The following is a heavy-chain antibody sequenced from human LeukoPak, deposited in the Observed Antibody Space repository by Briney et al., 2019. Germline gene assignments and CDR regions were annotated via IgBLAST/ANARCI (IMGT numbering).Heavy chain of an antibody. Sequence: PGGSLRLSCAASGFTFDDYGMTWVRQVPGKGLEWVSGINWNGGSTGYADSVKGRFTISRDNAKNSLYLQMNSLRAEDTAVYYCATGTYSSSGYWGQGTLVTVSS. J-gene: IGHJ4*02. CDR3: ATGTYSSSGY. CDR1: GFTFDDYG. D-gene: IGHD6-6*01. V-gene: IGHV3-20*04. CDR2: INWNGGST.